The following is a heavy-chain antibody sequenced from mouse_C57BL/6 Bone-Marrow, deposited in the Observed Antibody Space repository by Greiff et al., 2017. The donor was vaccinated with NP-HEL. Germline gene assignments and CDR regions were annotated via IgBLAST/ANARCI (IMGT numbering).Heavy chain of an antibody. CDR2: IDPSDSYT. J-gene: IGHJ2*01. CDR1: GYTFTSYW. V-gene: IGHV1-69*01. CDR3: ARRGSGSSPFDY. D-gene: IGHD1-1*01. Sequence: QVQLQQPGAELVMPGASVKLSCKASGYTFTSYWMHWVKQRPGQGLEWIGEIDPSDSYTNYNQKFKGKSTLTVDKSSSTAYMQLSSLTSEDSAVYYCARRGSGSSPFDYWGQGTTLTVSS.